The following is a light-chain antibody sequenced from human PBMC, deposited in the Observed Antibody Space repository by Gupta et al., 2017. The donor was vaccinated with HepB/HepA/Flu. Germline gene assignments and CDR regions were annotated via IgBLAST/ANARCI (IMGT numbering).Light chain of an antibody. CDR1: QNINKY. V-gene: IGKV3-11*01. CDR2: DAS. Sequence: EIVLTQSPGTLSLSPGEGATLSCRASQNINKYLAWYQQKPGQAPRLLIYDASNRDTGIPARFSGSGSGKDLTLTISSREPEDFAVYYCQQRGNWPLCSFGQGTKLEIK. J-gene: IGKJ2*04. CDR3: QQRGNWPLCS.